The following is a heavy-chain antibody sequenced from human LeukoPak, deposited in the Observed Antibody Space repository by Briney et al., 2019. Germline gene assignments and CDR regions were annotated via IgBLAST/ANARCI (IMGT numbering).Heavy chain of an antibody. CDR3: AREEVIAAAGPTLDY. CDR1: GYTFTGYY. V-gene: IGHV1-2*02. J-gene: IGHJ4*02. CDR2: INPNSGVT. Sequence: ASVKVSCKASGYTFTGYYMHWVRQAPGQGLEWMGWINPNSGVTNYAQKFQGRVTMTRDTSISTAYMELSRLRSDDTAVFYCAREEVIAAAGPTLDYWGQGALVTVSS. D-gene: IGHD6-13*01.